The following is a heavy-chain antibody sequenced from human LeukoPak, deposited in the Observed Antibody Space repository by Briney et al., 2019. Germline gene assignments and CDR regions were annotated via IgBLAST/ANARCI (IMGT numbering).Heavy chain of an antibody. J-gene: IGHJ3*02. V-gene: IGHV4-59*08. CDR3: ARHGNSYSAFDI. Sequence: SETLSLTCAVSGGSINSYYWSWIRQPLGKGLEWIGYIYYSGSTKYNPSLKSRVTISVDTSKNQFSLKLSSVTAADTAVYYCARHGNSYSAFDIWGQGTMVTVSS. D-gene: IGHD5-12*01. CDR1: GGSINSYY. CDR2: IYYSGST.